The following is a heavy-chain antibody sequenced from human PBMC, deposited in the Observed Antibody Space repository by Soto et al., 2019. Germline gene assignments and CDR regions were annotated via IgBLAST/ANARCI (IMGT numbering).Heavy chain of an antibody. CDR3: ARSLLQGDF. Sequence: QVQLXXSGAEVKKPXXXXKISXXXXGYTFIHYYIHWVRQAPGQGLEWMAIINPNGGSTNYAQKFQARVTETSDTSTTTVSMEQNSLESDDTAVYFCARSLLQGDFWGQGTLVTVSS. CDR1: GYTFIHYY. D-gene: IGHD2-21*01. J-gene: IGHJ4*02. V-gene: IGHV1-46*01. CDR2: INPNGGST.